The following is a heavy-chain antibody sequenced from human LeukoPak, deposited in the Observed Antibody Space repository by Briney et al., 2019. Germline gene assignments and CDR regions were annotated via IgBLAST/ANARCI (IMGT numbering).Heavy chain of an antibody. CDR2: IYYSGST. V-gene: IGHV4-30-4*01. CDR3: ARWGATLIASTDAFDI. Sequence: SETLSLTCTVSGGSISNGDYYWSWIRQPPGKGLEWIGYIYYSGSTFYNPSLKSRVTISVDTSKNQFSLKLTSVTAADTAVYYCARWGATLIASTDAFDIWGQGTMVAVSS. CDR1: GGSISNGDYY. D-gene: IGHD5-24*01. J-gene: IGHJ3*02.